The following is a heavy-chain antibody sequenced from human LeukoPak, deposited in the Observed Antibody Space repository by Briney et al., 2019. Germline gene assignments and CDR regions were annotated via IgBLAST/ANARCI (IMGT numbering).Heavy chain of an antibody. CDR1: GFTFNDYA. D-gene: IGHD6-19*01. J-gene: IGHJ4*02. Sequence: GRSLRLSCAASGFTFNDYAMYWVRQTPGKGLEWVALISYDGYDKSYADSVRGRFTISRDNSKNTLYLQMDSLRSEDTAVYYCAKDRDGWYYFDYWGQGTLVTVSS. CDR3: AKDRDGWYYFDY. V-gene: IGHV3-30-3*01. CDR2: ISYDGYDK.